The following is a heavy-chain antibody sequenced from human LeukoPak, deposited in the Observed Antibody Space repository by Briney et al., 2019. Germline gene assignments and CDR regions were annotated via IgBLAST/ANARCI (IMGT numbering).Heavy chain of an antibody. CDR2: ISYDGSNK. CDR1: GXTFSSYG. Sequence: GGSLRLSCAASGXTFSSYGMHWVRQAPGKGLEWVAVISYDGSNKYYADSVKGRFTISRDNSKNTLYLQMNSLRAEDTAVYYCAKGRGSYYYFDYWGQGTLVTVSS. V-gene: IGHV3-30*18. J-gene: IGHJ4*02. CDR3: AKGRGSYYYFDY. D-gene: IGHD1-26*01.